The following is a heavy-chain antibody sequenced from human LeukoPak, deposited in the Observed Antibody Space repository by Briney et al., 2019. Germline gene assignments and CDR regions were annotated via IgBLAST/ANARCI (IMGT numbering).Heavy chain of an antibody. Sequence: PSETLSLTCTGSGGSISSDYWSWIRQPPGKGLEWIGYIYYTGSTNYNPSLKSRVTISVDTSKNQFSLRLSSVTVADTAVYYCARGPDYNYYMDVWGKGTTVTISS. V-gene: IGHV4-59*01. CDR2: IYYTGST. CDR1: GGSISSDY. J-gene: IGHJ6*03. CDR3: ARGPDYNYYMDV.